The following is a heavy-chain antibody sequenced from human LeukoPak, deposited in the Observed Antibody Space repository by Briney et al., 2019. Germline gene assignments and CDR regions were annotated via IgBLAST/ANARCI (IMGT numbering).Heavy chain of an antibody. CDR2: IYYSGST. CDR1: GGSISSSSCY. CDR3: ARVNSSGYYPFDY. D-gene: IGHD3-22*01. V-gene: IGHV4-31*03. Sequence: SETLSLTCTVSGGSISSSSCYWGWIRQHLGKGLEWIGYIYYSGSTYYNPSLKSRVIISVDTSKNQFSLKLSSVTAADTAVYYCARVNSSGYYPFDYWGQGTLVTVSS. J-gene: IGHJ4*02.